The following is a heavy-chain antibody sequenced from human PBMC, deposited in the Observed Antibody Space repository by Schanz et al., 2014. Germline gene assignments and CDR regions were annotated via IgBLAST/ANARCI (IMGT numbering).Heavy chain of an antibody. CDR2: IFYDGTS. CDR3: VRGVGAWEQRIFDY. D-gene: IGHD1-26*01. V-gene: IGHV4-59*02. J-gene: IGHJ4*02. CDR1: GDSVSGYY. Sequence: QVQLQESGPGLVKPSETLSLTCTVSGDSVSGYYWSWVRQTPGKGLEWIGHIFYDGTSNYSPSLKSRATMFIDTSTNQFSLKLKSVTAADSALYYCVRGVGAWEQRIFDYWGKGTLVTVSS.